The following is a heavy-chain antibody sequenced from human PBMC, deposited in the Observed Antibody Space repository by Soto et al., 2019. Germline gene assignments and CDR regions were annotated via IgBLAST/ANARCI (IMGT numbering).Heavy chain of an antibody. CDR2: INPNSGGT. CDR1: GYTFTGYY. J-gene: IGHJ4*02. CDR3: ARSAWIAVADRFDY. Sequence: ASVKVSCKASGYTFTGYYMHWVRQAPGQGLEWMGWINPNSGGTNYAQKFQGWVTMTRGTSISTAYMELSRLRSDDTAVYYCARSAWIAVADRFDYWGQGTLVTVSS. D-gene: IGHD6-19*01. V-gene: IGHV1-2*04.